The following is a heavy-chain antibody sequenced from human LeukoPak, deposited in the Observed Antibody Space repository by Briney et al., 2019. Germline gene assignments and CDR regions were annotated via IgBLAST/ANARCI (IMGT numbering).Heavy chain of an antibody. J-gene: IGHJ2*01. V-gene: IGHV3-21*01. CDR1: GFTFSSYS. CDR2: ISSSSSYI. D-gene: IGHD2-15*01. CDR3: AKGGRYCSGGSCYLGPENWYFDL. Sequence: GGSLRLSCAASGFTFSSYSMNWVRQAPGKGLEWVSSISSSSSYIYYADSVKGRFTISRDNAKNSLYLQMNSLRAEDTAVYYCAKGGRYCSGGSCYLGPENWYFDLWGRGTLVTVSS.